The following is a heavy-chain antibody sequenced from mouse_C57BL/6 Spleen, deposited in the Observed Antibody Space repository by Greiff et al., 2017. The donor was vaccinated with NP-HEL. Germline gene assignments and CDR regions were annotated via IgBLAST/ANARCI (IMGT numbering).Heavy chain of an antibody. Sequence: VQLQQSGPELVKPGASVKISCKASGYAFSSSWMNWVKQRPGKGLEWIGRIYPGDGDTNYNGKFKGKATLTADKSSITAYMQLSSLTSEDSAVYFCARENTTEGFAYWGQGTLVTVSA. CDR3: ARENTTEGFAY. D-gene: IGHD1-1*01. CDR2: IYPGDGDT. CDR1: GYAFSSSW. J-gene: IGHJ3*01. V-gene: IGHV1-82*01.